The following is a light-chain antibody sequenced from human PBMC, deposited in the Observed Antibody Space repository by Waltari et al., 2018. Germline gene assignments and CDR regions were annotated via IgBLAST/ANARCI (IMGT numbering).Light chain of an antibody. V-gene: IGLV1-47*01. CDR2: TNN. CDR1: SSNIGSNY. CDR3: AAWDDSLSGPI. Sequence: QSVLTQPPSASGTPGQRVTISCSGSSSNIGSNYVYWYQHLPGTAPPVLIPTNNQRPSGVPARFSGSKSGTSASLAISGLRSEDEADDYCAAWDDSLSGPIFGGGTKLTVL. J-gene: IGLJ2*01.